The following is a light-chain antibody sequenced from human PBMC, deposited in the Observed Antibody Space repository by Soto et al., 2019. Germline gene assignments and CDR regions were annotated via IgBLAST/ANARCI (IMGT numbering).Light chain of an antibody. CDR1: QSVSGRY. J-gene: IGKJ4*01. CDR3: QRYNNWPLT. V-gene: IGKV3D-15*01. CDR2: GAS. Sequence: EIVLTQSPGTLSLSPGERATLSCRASQSVSGRYLAWYQQKPGQAPRLVIYGASIRATGIPDRFSGSRSGTEFTLTINSLQSEDFAVYYCQRYNNWPLTFGGGTKVDIK.